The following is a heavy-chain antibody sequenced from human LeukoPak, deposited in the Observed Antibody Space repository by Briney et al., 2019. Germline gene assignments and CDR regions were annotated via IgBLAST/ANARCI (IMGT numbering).Heavy chain of an antibody. CDR3: ARIYCSSTSCYFYYGMDV. CDR2: ISAYNGNT. D-gene: IGHD2-2*01. Sequence: ASVKVSCKASGYTFTSYGISWVRQAPGQGLEWMGWISAYNGNTNYAQKLQGRVTMTTDTSTSTAYMELRSLRSDDTAVYHCARIYCSSTSCYFYYGMDVWGQGTTVTVSS. CDR1: GYTFTSYG. V-gene: IGHV1-18*01. J-gene: IGHJ6*02.